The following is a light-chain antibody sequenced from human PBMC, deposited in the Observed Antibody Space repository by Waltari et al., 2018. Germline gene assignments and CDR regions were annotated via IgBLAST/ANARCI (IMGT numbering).Light chain of an antibody. Sequence: QSALTQPAPVSGSPGQSITISCTGASSDFGSYNLVYWYQQHPGKAPKVMIYEVTKRPSGVSDRFSGSRSGNTASLTISGLQPEDEADYYCCSYAGSGTLDVVFGGGTKLTVL. J-gene: IGLJ2*01. CDR3: CSYAGSGTLDVV. CDR1: SSDFGSYNL. V-gene: IGLV2-23*02. CDR2: EVT.